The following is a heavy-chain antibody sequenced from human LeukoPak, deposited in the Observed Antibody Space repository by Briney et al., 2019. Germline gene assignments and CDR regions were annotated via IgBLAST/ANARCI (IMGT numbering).Heavy chain of an antibody. J-gene: IGHJ5*02. D-gene: IGHD2-2*02. CDR1: GGSISSYY. V-gene: IGHV4-59*08. CDR2: IYYSGST. Sequence: PSETLSLTCTVSGGSISSYYWSWIRQPPGKGLEWIGYIYYSGSTNYNPSLKSRVTISVDTSKNQFSLKLSSVTAADTAVYYCARHIVVVPAAIGGAWFGPWGQGTLVTVSS. CDR3: ARHIVVVPAAIGGAWFGP.